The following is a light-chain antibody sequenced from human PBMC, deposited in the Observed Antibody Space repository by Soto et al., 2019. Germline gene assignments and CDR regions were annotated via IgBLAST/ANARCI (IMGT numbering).Light chain of an antibody. V-gene: IGLV1-51*01. CDR3: GTWDNSLSVVV. Sequence: QAVVTQPPSVSAAPGQKVTISCSGSSSNIGNNYVSWYQQLPGTAPKLLIYDNNKRPSGIPDGFSGSKSGTSATLGITGLQTGDEADYYCGTWDNSLSVVVFGGGTKLTVL. J-gene: IGLJ2*01. CDR2: DNN. CDR1: SSNIGNNY.